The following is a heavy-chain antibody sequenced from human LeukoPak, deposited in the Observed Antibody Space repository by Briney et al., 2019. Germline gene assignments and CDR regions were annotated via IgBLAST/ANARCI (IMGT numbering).Heavy chain of an antibody. CDR1: GFPFSNYW. Sequence: PGGSLRLSCAASGFPFSNYWMHWVRQAPGKGLEWVANIKQDGSEKYYVDSVKGRFTISRDNAKNSLYLQMNSLRAEDTALYYCAREDQPRGTFDYWGQGILVTVSS. CDR3: AREDQPRGTFDY. D-gene: IGHD2-15*01. J-gene: IGHJ4*02. CDR2: IKQDGSEK. V-gene: IGHV3-7*05.